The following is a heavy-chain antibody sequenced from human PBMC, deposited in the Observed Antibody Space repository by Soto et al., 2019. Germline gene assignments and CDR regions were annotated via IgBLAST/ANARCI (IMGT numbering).Heavy chain of an antibody. D-gene: IGHD4-17*01. CDR3: AREADYVNWFDP. V-gene: IGHV3-48*01. CDR1: GFTFSSYS. J-gene: IGHJ5*02. CDR2: ISSSSSTI. Sequence: GALRLSCAASGFTFSSYSMNWVRQAPGKGREWGSYISSSSSTIYYADSVKGRFTISRDNAKNSLYLQMNSLRAEDTAVYYCAREADYVNWFDPWGQGTLVTVSS.